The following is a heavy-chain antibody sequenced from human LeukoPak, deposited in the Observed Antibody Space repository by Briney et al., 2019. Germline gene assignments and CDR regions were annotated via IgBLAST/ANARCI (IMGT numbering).Heavy chain of an antibody. Sequence: LPGGSLRLSCAASGFTFSNYAMSWVRQAPGKGLEWVSGISGGGTSTYYADSVKGRFTISRDNSKNTLYLQMNSLRAEDTAVYYCASRNYYDSSGYYYYYFEYWGQGILVTVSS. V-gene: IGHV3-23*01. J-gene: IGHJ4*02. CDR1: GFTFSNYA. CDR3: ASRNYYDSSGYYYYYFEY. CDR2: ISGGGTST. D-gene: IGHD3-22*01.